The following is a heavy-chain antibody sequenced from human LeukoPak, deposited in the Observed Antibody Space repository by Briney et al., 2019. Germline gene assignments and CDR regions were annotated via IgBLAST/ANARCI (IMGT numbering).Heavy chain of an antibody. CDR1: GFTFSSYA. D-gene: IGHD3-22*01. CDR2: ISDSGGST. CDR3: AKATMIVVVITYFDY. J-gene: IGHJ4*02. Sequence: GGSLRLSCAASGFTFSSYAMSWVRQAPGKGLEWVSAISDSGGSTYYADSVKGRFTISRDNSKNTPYLQMNILRAEDTAAYYCAKATMIVVVITYFDYWGQGTLVTVSS. V-gene: IGHV3-23*01.